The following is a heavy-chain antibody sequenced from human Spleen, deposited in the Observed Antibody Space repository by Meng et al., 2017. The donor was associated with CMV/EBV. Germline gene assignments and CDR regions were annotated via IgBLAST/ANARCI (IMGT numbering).Heavy chain of an antibody. D-gene: IGHD3-16*01. CDR2: ISYDGSNK. Sequence: LRLSCAASGFTFSSYAMHWVRQAPGKGLEWVAVISYDGSNKYYADSVKGRFTISRDNSKNTLYLQMNSLRAEDTAVYYCARDMGDTKWGQGTLVTVSS. CDR3: ARDMGDTK. V-gene: IGHV3-30*04. CDR1: GFTFSSYA. J-gene: IGHJ4*02.